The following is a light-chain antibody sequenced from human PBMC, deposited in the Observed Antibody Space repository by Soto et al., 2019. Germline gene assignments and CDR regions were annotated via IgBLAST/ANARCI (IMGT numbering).Light chain of an antibody. V-gene: IGLV1-44*01. J-gene: IGLJ1*01. CDR3: AAWDESLKGV. Sequence: VLTQPPSASGTPGQRVTISCSGSSSNIGSNTVNWYQQLPGTAPKLLIYSNNQRPSGVPDRFSGSKSGTSASLAISGLQSEDEADYYCAAWDESLKGVFGRVTKVTV. CDR2: SNN. CDR1: SSNIGSNT.